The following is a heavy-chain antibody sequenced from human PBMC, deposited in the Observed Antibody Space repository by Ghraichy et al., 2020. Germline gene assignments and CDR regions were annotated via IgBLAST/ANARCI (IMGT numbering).Heavy chain of an antibody. CDR2: IDPNSGGT. V-gene: IGHV1-2*06. J-gene: IGHJ6*02. CDR1: GSTFTAYY. Sequence: ASVKVSCKASGSTFTAYYMHWVRQAPGHGLEWMGRIDPNSGGTKYAQKFQGRVTMSRDTSIDTVYMEMNRLNSDDTAVYYCARDFFSSVTSPNYYYGMDVWGQGPRSPSP. D-gene: IGHD3-3*01. CDR3: ARDFFSSVTSPNYYYGMDV.